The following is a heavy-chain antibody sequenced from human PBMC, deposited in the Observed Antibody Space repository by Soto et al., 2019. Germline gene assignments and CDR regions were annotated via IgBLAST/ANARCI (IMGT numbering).Heavy chain of an antibody. CDR1: GGSINNYY. CDR3: ARRYGGNFDY. Sequence: QVQPQESGPGLVKPSETLSLTCTVSGGSINNYYWSWIRQPPGKGLEWIGYIYYSGSTNYNPSLKSRVTISVDTSKNQFSLKLSSVTAADTAVYYCARRYGGNFDYWGQGTLVTVSS. D-gene: IGHD1-26*01. V-gene: IGHV4-59*01. CDR2: IYYSGST. J-gene: IGHJ4*02.